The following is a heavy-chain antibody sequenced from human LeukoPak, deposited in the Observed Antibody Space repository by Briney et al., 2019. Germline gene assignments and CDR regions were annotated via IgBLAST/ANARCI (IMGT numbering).Heavy chain of an antibody. CDR2: ISPGGDIT. CDR3: AKDQDTAMVPPWGFDP. Sequence: GGTLRLSCVASGFTFSRHGLNWVRQAPGKGLEWVSGISPGGDITYYADSVKGRFTISRDNSKNTLYLQMNSLRAEDTAVYYCAKDQDTAMVPPWGFDPWGQGTLVTVSS. V-gene: IGHV3-23*01. D-gene: IGHD5-18*01. J-gene: IGHJ5*02. CDR1: GFTFSRHG.